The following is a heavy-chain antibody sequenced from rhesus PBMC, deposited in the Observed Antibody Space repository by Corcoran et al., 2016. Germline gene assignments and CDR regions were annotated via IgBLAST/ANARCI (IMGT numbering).Heavy chain of an antibody. CDR3: ARLGLLDYGSIHALDV. Sequence: QVHLQESGPGLVKPSETLSLPSAVSCGSFSSSWWSWIRQPPGQGREWIGGINGKSGSTNNNPSLKSRVTISKDASKNQFSLKLSSVTAADTAVYYCARLGLLDYGSIHALDVWGRGVLVTVSS. J-gene: IGHJ5-2*02. D-gene: IGHD4-29*01. CDR2: INGKSGST. CDR1: CGSFSSSW. V-gene: IGHV4-80*01.